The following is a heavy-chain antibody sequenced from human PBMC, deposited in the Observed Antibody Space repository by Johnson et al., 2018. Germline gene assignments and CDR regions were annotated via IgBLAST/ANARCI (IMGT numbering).Heavy chain of an antibody. CDR3: SSVPPRYVWGNYRHYYLDV. V-gene: IGHV4-59*01. CDR1: GDSISSYY. Sequence: QVQLQESGPGLVKPSETLSLTCTVSGDSISSYYWSWIRQPPGKGLEWIGYIYFSGSTNYNPSLKSRVTISVDTSKNQFSLKLSSVTAAATAVYYWSSVPPRYVWGNYRHYYLDVWGKGTTVTVSS. J-gene: IGHJ6*03. CDR2: IYFSGST. D-gene: IGHD3-16*02.